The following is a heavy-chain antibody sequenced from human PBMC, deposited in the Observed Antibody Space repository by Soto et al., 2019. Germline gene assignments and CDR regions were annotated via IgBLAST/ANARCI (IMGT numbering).Heavy chain of an antibody. D-gene: IGHD2-8*01. Sequence: SGGSLRLSCAASGFTVSSKYMSWVRQAPGKGLEWVSVIYSGGSTYYADSVKGRFTISRDNSKNTLYLQMNSLRAEDTAVYYCATARPGATKLVHHDYVMDVWGQGTTVTVSS. CDR2: IYSGGST. V-gene: IGHV3-53*01. CDR1: GFTVSSKY. J-gene: IGHJ6*02. CDR3: ATARPGATKLVHHDYVMDV.